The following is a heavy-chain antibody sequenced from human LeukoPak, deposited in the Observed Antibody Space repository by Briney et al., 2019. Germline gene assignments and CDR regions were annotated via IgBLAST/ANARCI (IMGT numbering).Heavy chain of an antibody. J-gene: IGHJ4*02. CDR2: INHSGST. V-gene: IGHV4-34*01. D-gene: IGHD3-22*01. CDR1: GGSFSGYY. CDR3: AIIGAGRYYDSSGYPVDY. Sequence: LETLSLTCAVYGGSFSGYYWSWIRQPPGKGLEWIGEINHSGSTYYNPSLKSRVTISVDTSKNQFSLKLSSVTAADTAVYYCAIIGAGRYYDSSGYPVDYWGQGTLVTVSS.